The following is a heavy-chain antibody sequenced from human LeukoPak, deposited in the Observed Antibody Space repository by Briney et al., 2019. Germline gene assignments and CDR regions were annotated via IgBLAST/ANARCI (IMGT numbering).Heavy chain of an antibody. D-gene: IGHD6-13*01. Sequence: SETLSLTCTVSGGSISSYYWSWIRQPPGKGLEWMGYIYYSGSTNYNPSLKSRVTISVDTSKNQFSLKLSSVTAADTAVYYCARGGSSSWYGSYYYYYGMDVWGQGTTVTVSS. CDR1: GGSISSYY. CDR2: IYYSGST. J-gene: IGHJ6*02. CDR3: ARGGSSSWYGSYYYYYGMDV. V-gene: IGHV4-59*01.